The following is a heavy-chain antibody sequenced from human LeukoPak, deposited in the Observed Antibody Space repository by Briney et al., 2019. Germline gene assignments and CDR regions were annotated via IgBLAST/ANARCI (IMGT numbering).Heavy chain of an antibody. CDR1: GGSISSSNW. V-gene: IGHV4-4*02. J-gene: IGHJ4*02. Sequence: PSGTLSLACAVSGGSISSSNWWSWVRQPPGKGLEWIGEIYHSGSTNYNPSLKSRVTISVDKSKNQFSLKLSSVTAADTAVYYCARDTFARGSYYGYWGQGTLVTVSS. D-gene: IGHD3-16*01. CDR3: ARDTFARGSYYGY. CDR2: IYHSGST.